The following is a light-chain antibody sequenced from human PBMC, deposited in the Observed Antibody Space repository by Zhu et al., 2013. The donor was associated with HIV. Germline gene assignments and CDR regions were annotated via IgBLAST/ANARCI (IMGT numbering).Light chain of an antibody. CDR1: QSISNN. Sequence: DIQMTQSPSSLSASVGDRVTIICRASQSISNNLNWYQRKPGKAPNLLIYAASRLQSGVPSRFSGSGSGTDFTLTISSVQPEDFASYYCQQSYSVPPTFGQGTNLQIK. J-gene: IGKJ2*01. V-gene: IGKV1-39*01. CDR2: AAS. CDR3: QQSYSVPPT.